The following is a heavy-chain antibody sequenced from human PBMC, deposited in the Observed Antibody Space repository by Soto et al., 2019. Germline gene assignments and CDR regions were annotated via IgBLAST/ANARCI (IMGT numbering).Heavy chain of an antibody. CDR3: ARSLSTIGPRPDY. CDR1: GYTFTGYY. D-gene: IGHD6-6*01. Sequence: ASVKFSCKTSGYTFTGYYIHWVRQAPGRGLEWMGWINPNSGDAKYAQKFQGRVTMTRDPSTAYMQLSTLSSDDTAVYYCARSLSTIGPRPDYWGQGTLVTVSS. V-gene: IGHV1-2*02. CDR2: INPNSGDA. J-gene: IGHJ4*02.